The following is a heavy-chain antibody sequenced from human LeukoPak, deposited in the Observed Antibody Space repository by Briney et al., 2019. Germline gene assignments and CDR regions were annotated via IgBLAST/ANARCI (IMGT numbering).Heavy chain of an antibody. CDR3: ARAGYVVVPAESDY. Sequence: GGSLRLSCAASGFTFSSYAMHWVRQAPGKGQEWVAVISYDGSNKYYADSVKGRFTISRDNSKNTLYLQMNSPRAEDTAVYYCARAGYVVVPAESDYWGQGTLVTVPS. J-gene: IGHJ4*02. CDR2: ISYDGSNK. V-gene: IGHV3-30-3*01. CDR1: GFTFSSYA. D-gene: IGHD2-2*01.